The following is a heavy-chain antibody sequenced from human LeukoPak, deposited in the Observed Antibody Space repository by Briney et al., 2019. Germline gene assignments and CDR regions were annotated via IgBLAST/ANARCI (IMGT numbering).Heavy chain of an antibody. CDR2: ISYDGSNK. CDR3: SKELCGGGSCYGLYYYGMNV. D-gene: IGHD2-15*01. Sequence: GGSLRLSCAASGFTFSSYGMHWVRQAPGKGLERVAVISYDGSNKYYADSVKGRFTISRDNSKTSLCLQTNSLRAVVTADYYCSKELCGGGSCYGLYYYGMNVWGQGTTVTVSS. J-gene: IGHJ6*02. CDR1: GFTFSSYG. V-gene: IGHV3-30*18.